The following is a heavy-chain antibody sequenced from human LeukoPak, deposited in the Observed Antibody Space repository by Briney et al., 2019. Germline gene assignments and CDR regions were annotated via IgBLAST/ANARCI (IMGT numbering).Heavy chain of an antibody. CDR3: ASAYQDYGDYQ. V-gene: IGHV3-53*01. CDR1: GFTFSSYS. CDR2: IYSGGST. Sequence: PGGSLRLSCAASGFTFSSYSMNWVRQAPGKGLEWVSVIYSGGSTYYGDSVKGRFTISRDNSKNTLYLQMNSLRAEDTAVYYCASAYQDYGDYQWGQGTLVAVSS. D-gene: IGHD4-17*01. J-gene: IGHJ4*02.